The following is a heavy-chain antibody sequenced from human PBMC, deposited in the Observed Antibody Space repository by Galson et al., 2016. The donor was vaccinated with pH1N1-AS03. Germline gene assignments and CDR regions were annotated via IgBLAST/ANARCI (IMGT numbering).Heavy chain of an antibody. CDR1: GYTFTSHV. J-gene: IGHJ6*02. CDR2: INTDTGYT. V-gene: IGHV1-3*04. D-gene: IGHD5-12*01. Sequence: SVKVSCKASGYTFTSHVVDWVRQAPGQSLEWMGWINTDTGYTKYSQKFQGRVTITRDTSASTAYMELSSLRSEDTAVYYCARDRGSGYDLFDYYYGMDVWGQGTTVTVSS. CDR3: ARDRGSGYDLFDYYYGMDV.